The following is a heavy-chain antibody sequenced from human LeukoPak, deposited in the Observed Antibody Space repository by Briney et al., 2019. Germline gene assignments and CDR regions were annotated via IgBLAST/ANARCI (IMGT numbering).Heavy chain of an antibody. CDR3: AKGDLYYYSYMDV. J-gene: IGHJ6*03. Sequence: GGSLRLSCAASGFTFSSYAMSWVRQAPGKGLEWVSDITGSGGSTNYADSVKGRFTISRDNSKNTLYLQMNSLRAEDTAVYYCAKGDLYYYSYMDVWGKGTTVTVSS. CDR2: ITGSGGST. V-gene: IGHV3-23*01. CDR1: GFTFSSYA. D-gene: IGHD2-21*02.